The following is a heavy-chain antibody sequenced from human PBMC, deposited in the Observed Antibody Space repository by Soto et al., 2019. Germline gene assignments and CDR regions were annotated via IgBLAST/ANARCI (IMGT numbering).Heavy chain of an antibody. CDR1: GFTFSSYW. Sequence: PGGSLRLSCAASGFTFSSYWMHWVRQAPGKGLAWVSRINSDGSSTSYADSVKGRFTISRDNAKNTLYLQMNSLRAEDTAVYYCARDRGYCSSTSCSQFGYWGQGTLVTVSS. V-gene: IGHV3-74*01. D-gene: IGHD2-2*01. CDR3: ARDRGYCSSTSCSQFGY. CDR2: INSDGSST. J-gene: IGHJ4*02.